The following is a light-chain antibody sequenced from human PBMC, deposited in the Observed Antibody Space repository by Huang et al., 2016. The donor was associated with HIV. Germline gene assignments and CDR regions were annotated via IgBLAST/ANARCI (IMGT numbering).Light chain of an antibody. CDR2: AAS. CDR3: QQSYSFALT. Sequence: DIQMTQSPSSLSASVGDRVTITCRESQSISSYLNWYQQKPGKAPKLLIYAASSLQSVVPSRFSGSGSGTDFTLTISSLQPEDFATYYCQQSYSFALTFGGGTKVEIK. V-gene: IGKV1-39*01. CDR1: QSISSY. J-gene: IGKJ4*01.